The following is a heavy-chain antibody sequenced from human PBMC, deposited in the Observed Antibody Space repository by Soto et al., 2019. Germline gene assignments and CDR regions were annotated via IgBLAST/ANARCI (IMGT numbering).Heavy chain of an antibody. CDR3: ATKITMVRGVSFFDAFDI. CDR2: FDPEDGET. Sequence: GASVKVSCKVSGYTLAELSMHWVRQAPGKGLEWMGGFDPEDGETIYAQKFQGRVTMTEDTSTDTAYMELSSLRSEDTAVYYCATKITMVRGVSFFDAFDIWGQGTMVTVS. V-gene: IGHV1-24*01. J-gene: IGHJ3*02. CDR1: GYTLAELS. D-gene: IGHD3-10*01.